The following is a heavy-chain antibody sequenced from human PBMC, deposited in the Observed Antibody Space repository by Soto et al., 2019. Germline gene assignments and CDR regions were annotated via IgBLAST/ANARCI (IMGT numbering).Heavy chain of an antibody. V-gene: IGHV1-2*04. CDR2: INPNSGGT. J-gene: IGHJ5*02. Sequence: ASVKVSCKASGYTFTGYYMHWVRQAPGQGLEWMGWINPNSGGTNYAQKFQGWVTMTRDTSISTAYMELSRLRSDDTAVYYCARAVTYCSSTSCFNNWFDPWGQGTLVTVSS. CDR3: ARAVTYCSSTSCFNNWFDP. CDR1: GYTFTGYY. D-gene: IGHD2-2*01.